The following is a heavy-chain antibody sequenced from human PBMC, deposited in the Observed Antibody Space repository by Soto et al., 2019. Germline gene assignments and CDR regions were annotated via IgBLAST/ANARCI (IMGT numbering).Heavy chain of an antibody. J-gene: IGHJ5*02. CDR2: ISTLGTTI. D-gene: IGHD3-3*01. V-gene: IGHV3-48*03. Sequence: PGGSLRLSCSASGFNFNIYGMTWVRQAPGKGLEWISDISTLGTTIHYADSVRDRFTISRDNPSNTVYLHLTSLRDEDTAVYYYARVAIMGVVNSLLFYLAPWDRETL. CDR3: ARVAIMGVVNSLLFYLAP. CDR1: GFNFNIYG.